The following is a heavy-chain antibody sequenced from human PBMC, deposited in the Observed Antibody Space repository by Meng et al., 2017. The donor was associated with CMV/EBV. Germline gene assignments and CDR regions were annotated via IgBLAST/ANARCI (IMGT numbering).Heavy chain of an antibody. CDR3: ARGLREFYYYYGMDV. D-gene: IGHD3-10*01. CDR2: INHSGST. J-gene: IGHJ6*02. V-gene: IGHV4-34*01. CDR1: GGSFSGYY. Sequence: GSLRLSCAVYGGSFSGYYWSWIRQPPGKGLEWIGEINHSGSTNYNPSLKSRVTTSVDTSKNQFSLKLSSVTAADTAVYYCARGLREFYYYYGMDVWGQGTTVTVSS.